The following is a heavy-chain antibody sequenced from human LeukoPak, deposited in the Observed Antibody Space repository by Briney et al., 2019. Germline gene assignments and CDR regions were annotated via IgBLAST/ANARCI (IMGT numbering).Heavy chain of an antibody. D-gene: IGHD5-18*01. Sequence: GGSLTLSCAASGFTFSSHVMSWVRHAPGKGMEWVSAIGSTGAGTYYADSVKGRFTISRDNSKNTLYLQMNSLRAEDTAVYYCANRVGYSYGAWGQGTLVTVSS. J-gene: IGHJ5*02. CDR3: ANRVGYSYGA. CDR2: IGSTGAGT. V-gene: IGHV3-23*01. CDR1: GFTFSSHV.